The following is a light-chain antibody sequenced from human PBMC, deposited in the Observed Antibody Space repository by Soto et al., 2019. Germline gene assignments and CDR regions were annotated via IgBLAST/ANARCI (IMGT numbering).Light chain of an antibody. CDR1: QSVSNSY. Sequence: EIVLTQSPGTLSLSPGERATLSCRASQSVSNSYLAWYQQKPGQAPRLLIYGASSRATGTPDRFSGSGSGTGLNITISRLEPGDFAAFYCRQYGSSPITFGGGTKMEIK. J-gene: IGKJ4*01. CDR3: RQYGSSPIT. CDR2: GAS. V-gene: IGKV3-20*01.